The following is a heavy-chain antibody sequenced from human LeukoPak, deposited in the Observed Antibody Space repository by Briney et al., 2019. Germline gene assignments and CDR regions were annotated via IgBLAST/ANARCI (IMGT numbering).Heavy chain of an antibody. CDR1: GGSISSSSYY. J-gene: IGHJ4*02. V-gene: IGHV4-61*02. CDR3: ARETSHYDQ. CDR2: IYTSGST. Sequence: SETLSLTCTVSGGSISSSSYYWSWIRQPAGKGLEWIGRIYTSGSTNYNPSLKSRVTMSVDTSKNQFSLKLSSVTAADTAVYYCARETSHYDQWGQGTLVTVSS. D-gene: IGHD3-3*01.